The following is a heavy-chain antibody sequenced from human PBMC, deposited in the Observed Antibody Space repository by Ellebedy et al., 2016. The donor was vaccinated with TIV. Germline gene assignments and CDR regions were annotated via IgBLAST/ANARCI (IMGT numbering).Heavy chain of an antibody. D-gene: IGHD6-13*01. CDR1: GVSITGYF. CDR3: ARNVGSQLGTDY. CDR2: FYTSGST. J-gene: IGHJ4*02. Sequence: SETLSLTXSVSGVSITGYFWTWIRQPAGTGLEWIGHFYTSGSTSYNPSLKSRVTISVDTSKYQFSLKLRSVTAADTAVYYCARNVGSQLGTDYWGQGTLVTVSS. V-gene: IGHV4-4*07.